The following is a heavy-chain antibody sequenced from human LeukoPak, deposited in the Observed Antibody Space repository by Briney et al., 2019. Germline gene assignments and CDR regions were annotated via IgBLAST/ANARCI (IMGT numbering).Heavy chain of an antibody. CDR3: ARDKDYYDTSNWFDP. CDR2: IRYDGSNK. J-gene: IGHJ5*02. D-gene: IGHD3-22*01. V-gene: IGHV3-30*02. Sequence: PGGSLRLSCAASGFTFSSYGMHWVRQAPGKGLEWVAFIRYDGSNKYYADSVKGRFTISRDNSKNTLYLQMNSLRAEDTAVYYCARDKDYYDTSNWFDPWGQGTLVTVSS. CDR1: GFTFSSYG.